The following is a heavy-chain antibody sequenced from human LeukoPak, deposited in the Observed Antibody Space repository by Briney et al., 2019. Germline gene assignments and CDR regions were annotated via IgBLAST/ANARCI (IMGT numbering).Heavy chain of an antibody. CDR3: ARDSGGDGYNQFDY. J-gene: IGHJ4*02. CDR2: IYHSGST. V-gene: IGHV4-38-2*02. D-gene: IGHD5-24*01. CDR1: GYSISSGYY. Sequence: SETLSLTCTVSGYSISSGYYWGWIRQPPGKGLEWIGSIYHSGSTYYNPSLKSRVTISVDTSKNQFSLKLSSVTAADTAVYYCARDSGGDGYNQFDYWGQGTLVTVSS.